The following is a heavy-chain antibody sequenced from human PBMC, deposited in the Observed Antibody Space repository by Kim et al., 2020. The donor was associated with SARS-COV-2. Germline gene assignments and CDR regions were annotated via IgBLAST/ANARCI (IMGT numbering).Heavy chain of an antibody. D-gene: IGHD4-4*01. CDR3: AREGSNYVVYPYYYYYGMDV. CDR2: IYYSGST. V-gene: IGHV4-61*01. J-gene: IGHJ6*02. CDR1: GGSVSSGSYY. Sequence: SETLSLTCTVSGGSVSSGSYYWSWIRQPPGKGLEWIGYIYYSGSTNYNPSLKSRVTISVDTSKNQFSLKLSSVTAADTAVYYCAREGSNYVVYPYYYYYGMDVWGQGTTVTVSS.